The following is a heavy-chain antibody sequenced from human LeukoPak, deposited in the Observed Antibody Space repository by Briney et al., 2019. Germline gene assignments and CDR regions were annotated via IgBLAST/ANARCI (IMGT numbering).Heavy chain of an antibody. CDR3: ARSYYYDSSGYWRRVYYYYYGMDV. D-gene: IGHD3-22*01. Sequence: SETLSLTCAVYGGSFSGYYWSWIRQPPGKGLEWIGEINHSGSTNYNPSLKSRVTTSVDTSKNQFSLTMSSVTAEDTAVYYCARSYYYDSSGYWRRVYYYYYGMDVWGQGTTVTVSS. CDR2: INHSGST. CDR1: GGSFSGYY. V-gene: IGHV4-34*01. J-gene: IGHJ6*02.